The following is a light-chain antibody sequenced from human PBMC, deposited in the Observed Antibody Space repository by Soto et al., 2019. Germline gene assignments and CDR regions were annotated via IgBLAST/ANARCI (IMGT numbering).Light chain of an antibody. Sequence: QSALTQPASVSGSPGQSITISCTETSSDVGGYNYVSWYQQHPGKAPKLMIFAVNNRPSGVSNRFSGSKSGNTASLNISGLQAEDEADYYCSSFSSGSNRYVLGTGTKVTVL. J-gene: IGLJ1*01. CDR3: SSFSSGSNRYV. CDR1: SSDVGGYNY. CDR2: AVN. V-gene: IGLV2-14*01.